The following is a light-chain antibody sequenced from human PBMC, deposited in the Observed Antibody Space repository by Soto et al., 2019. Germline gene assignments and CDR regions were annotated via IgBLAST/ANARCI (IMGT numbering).Light chain of an antibody. CDR3: QQYNRYSVT. Sequence: DIQMTQSPSTLCASVGDRGTITRRSSQSISSWLAWYQQKPGKAPNLLIDDAPSLERGGPSMFSGGGSGTEFTLTSSSLQPDVFATYSCQQYNRYSVTFGRGTKVDIK. CDR2: DAP. CDR1: QSISSW. V-gene: IGKV1-5*01. J-gene: IGKJ1*01.